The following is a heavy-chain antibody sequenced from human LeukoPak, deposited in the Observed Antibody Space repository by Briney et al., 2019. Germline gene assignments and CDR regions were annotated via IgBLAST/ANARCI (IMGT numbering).Heavy chain of an antibody. CDR1: GFTFSDCW. D-gene: IGHD1-14*01. J-gene: IGHJ4*02. Sequence: GGSLRLSCAASGFTFSDCWMSWVRHAPGKGQERVANIKQDGSEKYYVDSVKGRFTISRDNAKNSLYLQMNSLRAEDTAVYYCARDSGIRGSYYFDSWGQGTLVTVSS. CDR2: IKQDGSEK. V-gene: IGHV3-7*01. CDR3: ARDSGIRGSYYFDS.